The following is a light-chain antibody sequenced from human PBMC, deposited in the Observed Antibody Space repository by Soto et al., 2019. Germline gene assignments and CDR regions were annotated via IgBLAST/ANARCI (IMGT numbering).Light chain of an antibody. CDR1: QNIKTY. CDR3: QQSFSSPPWT. J-gene: IGKJ1*01. Sequence: DIQMTQSPSSLSASVGDSVTITCRASQNIKTYLNWYQQKPGKAPNLLIYAASSLHRGVASRFSGSGSGTDFTLTISSLQPEDFATYYCQQSFSSPPWTFGQGTKVDIK. V-gene: IGKV1-39*01. CDR2: AAS.